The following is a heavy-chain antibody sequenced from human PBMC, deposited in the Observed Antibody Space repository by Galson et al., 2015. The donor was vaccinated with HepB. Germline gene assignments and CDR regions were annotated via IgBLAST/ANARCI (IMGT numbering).Heavy chain of an antibody. Sequence: SVKVSCKASGYRFTSYGISWVRQAPGQGLEWMGWVSAYNGNTNYAQKLQDRVTMTTDTSTSTAYMELSRLTSDDTAMYYCVCRGANWGTDYWGQGTLVTVSS. J-gene: IGHJ4*02. D-gene: IGHD7-27*01. CDR2: VSAYNGNT. CDR3: VCRGANWGTDY. V-gene: IGHV1-18*01. CDR1: GYRFTSYG.